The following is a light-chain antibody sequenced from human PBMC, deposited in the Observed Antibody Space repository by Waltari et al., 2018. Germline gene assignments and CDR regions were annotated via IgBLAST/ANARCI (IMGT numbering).Light chain of an antibody. CDR2: EVS. V-gene: IGLV2-23*02. J-gene: IGLJ1*01. Sequence: QSALTQPASVSGSPGQSLTLSCTGTSSDVGSYNLVSWYQQHPGKGPKLMIYEVSKRPSGVSNRFSGSKSGNTASLTISGLQAEDEAEYYCCSYAGSKFYVFGTGTKVTVL. CDR1: SSDVGSYNL. CDR3: CSYAGSKFYV.